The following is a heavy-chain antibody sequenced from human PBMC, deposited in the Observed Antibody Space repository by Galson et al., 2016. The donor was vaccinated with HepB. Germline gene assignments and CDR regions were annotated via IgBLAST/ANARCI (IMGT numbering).Heavy chain of an antibody. J-gene: IGHJ6*04. V-gene: IGHV4-61*03. CDR1: GGSVTSGPHY. Sequence: SETLSLTCTVSGGSVTSGPHYWSWVRQHPVRGLEWLGYIYYLGSAYYNPSLKSRVPMSVDTSKNHFSLRLTSGTAADTAVYYCARVLSESSWYPPTHHYYGMDVWGKGTTVTVSS. D-gene: IGHD6-13*01. CDR2: IYYLGSA. CDR3: ARVLSESSWYPPTHHYYGMDV.